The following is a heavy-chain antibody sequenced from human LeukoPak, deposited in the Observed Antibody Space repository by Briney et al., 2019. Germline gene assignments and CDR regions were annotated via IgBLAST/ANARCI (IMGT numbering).Heavy chain of an antibody. CDR1: GYTFRSHD. CDR3: ARESERNDGWFDP. D-gene: IGHD1-1*01. J-gene: IGHJ5*02. CDR2: VSPKTGRT. V-gene: IGHV1-8*01. Sequence: GSVLVSCKASGYTFRSHDINWVRQATGQGLEXXGWVSPKTGRTGYAQKFQGRVYMTTNASLSTAYMELSSLRSDDTAVYFCARESERNDGWFDPWGQGTLVTVSS.